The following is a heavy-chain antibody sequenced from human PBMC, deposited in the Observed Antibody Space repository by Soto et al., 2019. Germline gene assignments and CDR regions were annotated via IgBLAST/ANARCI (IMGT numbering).Heavy chain of an antibody. D-gene: IGHD3-22*01. J-gene: IGHJ6*02. CDR1: GFTFSSYG. CDR2: ISYDGSNK. CDR3: AKDSDDSSGYYYVTYYYGMDV. Sequence: VGSLRLSCAASGFTFSSYGMHWVRQAPGKGLEWVAVISYDGSNKYYADSVKGRFTISRDNSKNTLYLQMNSLRAEDTAVYYCAKDSDDSSGYYYVTYYYGMDVWGQGTTVTVSS. V-gene: IGHV3-30*18.